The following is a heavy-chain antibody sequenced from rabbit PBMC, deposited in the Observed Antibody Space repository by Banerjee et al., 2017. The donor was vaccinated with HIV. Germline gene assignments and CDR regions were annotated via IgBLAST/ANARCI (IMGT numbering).Heavy chain of an antibody. D-gene: IGHD6-1*01. CDR3: AGRNGYGNTGYTDGAYDL. V-gene: IGHV1S40*01. CDR2: IGAGSGGNT. CDR1: GFSFSSGYY. J-gene: IGHJ3*01. Sequence: QSLEESGGDLVKPGASLTLTCTASGFSFSSGYYMCWVRQAPGKGLEWIACIGAGSGGNTYYANWAKGRFTISKTSSTTMTLQMTSLTAADTATYFCAGRNGYGNTGYTDGAYDLWGQGTLVTVS.